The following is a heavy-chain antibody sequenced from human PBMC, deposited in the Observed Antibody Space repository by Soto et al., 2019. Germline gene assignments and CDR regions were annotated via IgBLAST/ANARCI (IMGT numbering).Heavy chain of an antibody. CDR1: GFSLSTSGVG. D-gene: IGHD2-15*01. V-gene: IGHV2-5*01. CDR3: AYLPGSGGSCYWFSFSGMDV. J-gene: IGHJ6*02. Sequence: QITLKESGPTLVKPTQTLTLTCTFSGFSLSTSGVGVAWIRQPPGKALEWLALIYWYDDKRYRPSLESRLTITQGTSKNQVVLTMTNMDSVDTATYYCAYLPGSGGSCYWFSFSGMDVWGQGTTVTVSS. CDR2: IYWYDDK.